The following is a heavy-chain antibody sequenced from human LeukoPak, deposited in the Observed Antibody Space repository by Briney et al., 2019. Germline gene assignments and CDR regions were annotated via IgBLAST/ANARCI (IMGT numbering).Heavy chain of an antibody. D-gene: IGHD1-1*01. CDR1: GGSFSGYY. V-gene: IGHV4-34*01. CDR3: ARKGGVRQPQKKYYFDY. CDR2: INHSGST. Sequence: PSETLSLTCAVYGGSFSGYYWSWIRQPPGKGLEWIGEINHSGSTNYNPSLKSRVTISVDTSKNQFSLKLRSVTAADTAVYYCARKGGVRQPQKKYYFDYWGQGTLVTVSS. J-gene: IGHJ4*02.